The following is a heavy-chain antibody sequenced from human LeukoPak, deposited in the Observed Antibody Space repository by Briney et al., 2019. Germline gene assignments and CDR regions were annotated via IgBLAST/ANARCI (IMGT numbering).Heavy chain of an antibody. CDR2: ISYDGSNK. CDR3: ARDLPWFDP. J-gene: IGHJ5*02. V-gene: IGHV3-30*03. CDR1: GFTFSSYW. Sequence: PGGSLRLSCAASGFTFSSYWMNWARQAPGKGLEWVAVISYDGSNKYYADSVKGRFTISRDNSKNTLYLQMNSLRAEDTAVYYCARDLPWFDPWGQGTLVTVSS.